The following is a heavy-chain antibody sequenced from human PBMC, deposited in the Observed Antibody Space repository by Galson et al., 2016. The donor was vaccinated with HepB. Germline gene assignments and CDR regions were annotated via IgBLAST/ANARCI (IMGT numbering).Heavy chain of an antibody. V-gene: IGHV4-61*01. Sequence: SETLSLTCIVSGESVINDRYYWTWIRLPPGKGLEWIGCIDYSVSTNYSPPLKSLVTMSLDASENEVSLRLSSVTAADTAIYYCARGRRTICNGSICYKDSYYYAMDVWGQGTTVAVS. J-gene: IGHJ6*02. CDR1: GESVINDRYY. CDR3: ARGRRTICNGSICYKDSYYYAMDV. CDR2: IDYSVST. D-gene: IGHD2-15*01.